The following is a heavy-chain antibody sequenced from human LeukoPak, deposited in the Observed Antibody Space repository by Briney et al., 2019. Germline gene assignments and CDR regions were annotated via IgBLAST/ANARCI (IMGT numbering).Heavy chain of an antibody. CDR3: RSTATGQRDY. D-gene: IGHD2-21*02. CDR2: IRNKAYSYAT. Sequence: QPGGSLRLSCAASGFTFSTSSMNWVRQASGKGLEWVGRIRNKAYSYATAYAASVKGRFTISRDDSNNMAYLQMNSLETEDTAMYYCRSTATGQRDYWGQGTLVTVSS. J-gene: IGHJ4*02. CDR1: GFTFSTSS. V-gene: IGHV3-73*01.